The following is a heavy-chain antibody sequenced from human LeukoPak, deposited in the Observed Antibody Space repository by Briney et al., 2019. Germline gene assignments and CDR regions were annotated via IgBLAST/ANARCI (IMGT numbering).Heavy chain of an antibody. CDR3: ANHRVGDYYDSSGKYYFDY. V-gene: IGHV3-23*01. CDR2: FSGRGGGT. J-gene: IGHJ4*02. CDR1: GFTFSSYD. Sequence: GGSLRLSCAAFGFTFSSYDMSWVRQAPGKGLEWVSSFSGRGGGTFYTDSVKGRFTISRDNSKNTLYLQMNSLRAGDTAVYYCANHRVGDYYDSSGKYYFDYWGQGTLVTVSS. D-gene: IGHD3-22*01.